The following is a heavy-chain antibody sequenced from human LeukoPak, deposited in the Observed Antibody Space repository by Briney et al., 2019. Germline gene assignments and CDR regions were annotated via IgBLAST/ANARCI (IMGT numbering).Heavy chain of an antibody. J-gene: IGHJ4*02. CDR1: GFIFSEFG. Sequence: GGSLRLSCAASGFIFSEFGMHWVRQAPGKGLDWVAFIRYDASNKYYADSVKGRFTISRDNSKNTLYLQMNSLKPEDTAVYYCAKSHQLLSDWGQGTLVTVSS. CDR3: AKSHQLLSD. V-gene: IGHV3-30*02. D-gene: IGHD2-2*01. CDR2: IRYDASNK.